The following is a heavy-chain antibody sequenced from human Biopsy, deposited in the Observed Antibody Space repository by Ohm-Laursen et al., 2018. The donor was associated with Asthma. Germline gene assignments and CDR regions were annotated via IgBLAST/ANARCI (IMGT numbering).Heavy chain of an antibody. V-gene: IGHV1-69*13. CDR3: ARKAGSCISRTCYSLDF. D-gene: IGHD2-2*01. CDR2: INSVFGTT. Sequence: SVKVSCKSLGGTFNTYVIGWVRQAPGQGLGWMGGINSVFGTTTYPQKFQDRVPITADDSTSTVCMELSSLRSEDTAVYYCARKAGSCISRTCYSLDFWGQGTLVTVSS. J-gene: IGHJ4*02. CDR1: GGTFNTYV.